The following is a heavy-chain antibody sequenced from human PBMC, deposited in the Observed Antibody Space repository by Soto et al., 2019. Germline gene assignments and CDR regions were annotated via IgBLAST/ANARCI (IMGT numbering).Heavy chain of an antibody. J-gene: IGHJ4*02. CDR2: VNPNNGDT. Sequence: QVQLVQSGAELKKPGASVKVSCKASGYTFSNYDMNWVRQATGQGPEWIGWVNPNNGDTGYAQKFQGRVTLTTDISTTTAYMELTSLRSEVTAIYYCAKVSRKDSAIDFDYWGQGTLITVS. CDR3: AKVSRKDSAIDFDY. V-gene: IGHV1-8*01. CDR1: GYTFSNYD. D-gene: IGHD2-15*01.